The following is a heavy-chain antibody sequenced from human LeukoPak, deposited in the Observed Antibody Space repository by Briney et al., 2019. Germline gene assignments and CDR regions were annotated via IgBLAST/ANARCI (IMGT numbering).Heavy chain of an antibody. CDR1: GYTFSTYD. CDR2: MNPNSGNT. Sequence: SVKVSCKTSGYTFSTYDINWVRQAAGQGLEWMGWMNPNSGNTGFAQKFQGRATITRDTSITTAYLELSSLRSEDTAVYYCARAIRYQLLSDYWGQGTLVTVSS. D-gene: IGHD2-2*01. V-gene: IGHV1-8*03. CDR3: ARAIRYQLLSDY. J-gene: IGHJ4*02.